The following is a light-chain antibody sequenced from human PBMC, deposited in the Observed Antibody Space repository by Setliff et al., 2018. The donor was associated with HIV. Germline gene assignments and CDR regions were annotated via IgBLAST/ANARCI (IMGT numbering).Light chain of an antibody. CDR1: SSDVGGYNY. V-gene: IGLV2-8*01. CDR2: EVS. CDR3: SSYAGGNNLYV. Sequence: QSALTQSPSASGSPGQSVTISCTGTSSDVGGYNYVSWYQQHPGKAPKLMIYEVSKRPSGVPDRFSGSKSGNTASLTVSGLQAEDEADYYCSSYAGGNNLYVFGTGTRSPS. J-gene: IGLJ1*01.